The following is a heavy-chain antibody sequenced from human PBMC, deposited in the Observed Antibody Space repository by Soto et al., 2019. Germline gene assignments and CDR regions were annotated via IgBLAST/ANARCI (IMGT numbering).Heavy chain of an antibody. CDR1: GGTFSSYA. V-gene: IGHV1-69*01. CDR2: IIPIFGTA. D-gene: IGHD2-2*01. Sequence: QVQLVQSGAEVKKPRSSVKVSCKASGGTFSSYAISWVRQAPGQGLEWMGGIIPIFGTANYAQKFQGRVTITADESTSTAYMELSSLRSEDTAVYYCARTGYCSSTSCFEYGMDVWGQGTTVTVSS. J-gene: IGHJ6*02. CDR3: ARTGYCSSTSCFEYGMDV.